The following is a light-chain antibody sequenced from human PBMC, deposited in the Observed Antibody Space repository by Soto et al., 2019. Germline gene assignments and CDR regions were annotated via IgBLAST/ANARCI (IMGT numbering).Light chain of an antibody. J-gene: IGKJ1*01. Sequence: DIQMTQSPSSLFASVGDRVTITCQASQDISDFLNWYQQKPGRAPKVLIYAASSLQSGVPSRFSGSGSGTDFTLTISSLQPEDFATYYCQQSFNNPRTFGQGTKVDIK. CDR2: AAS. CDR3: QQSFNNPRT. V-gene: IGKV1-39*01. CDR1: QDISDF.